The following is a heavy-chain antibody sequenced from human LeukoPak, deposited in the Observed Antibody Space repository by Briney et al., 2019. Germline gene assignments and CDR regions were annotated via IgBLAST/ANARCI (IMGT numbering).Heavy chain of an antibody. D-gene: IGHD1-26*01. CDR3: ARKNVELLSGGGFDY. J-gene: IGHJ4*02. CDR2: MNPNSGNT. V-gene: IGHV1-8*01. Sequence: ASVKVSCKASGYTFTSYDTNWVRQATGQGLEWMGWMNPNSGNTGYAQKFQGRVTMTRNTSISTAYMELSRLRSDDTAVYYCARKNVELLSGGGFDYWGQGTLVTVSS. CDR1: GYTFTSYD.